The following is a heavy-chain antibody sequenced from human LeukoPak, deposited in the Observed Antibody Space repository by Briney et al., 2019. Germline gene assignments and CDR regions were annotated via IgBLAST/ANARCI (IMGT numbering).Heavy chain of an antibody. J-gene: IGHJ4*02. Sequence: SETLSLTCTVSGGSISSYYWSWIRQPPGKGLEWIGYIYYSGSTNYNPSLKSRVTISVDTSKNQFSLKLSSVTAADTAVYYCARLFGVSYYYSYYFDSWGQGTLVTVSS. CDR2: IYYSGST. V-gene: IGHV4-59*01. CDR1: GGSISSYY. CDR3: ARLFGVSYYYSYYFDS. D-gene: IGHD3-10*01.